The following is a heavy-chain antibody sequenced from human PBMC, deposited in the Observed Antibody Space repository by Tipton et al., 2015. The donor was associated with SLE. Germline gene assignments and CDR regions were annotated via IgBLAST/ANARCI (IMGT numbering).Heavy chain of an antibody. V-gene: IGHV3-7*01. CDR3: ARHYGSGSPRGMDV. CDR2: RNQDGSEK. D-gene: IGHD3-10*01. Sequence: QLVQSGGGLVQPGGSLRLSCAASGFTFSRYWMSWVRQAPGKGLEWVANRNQDGSEKYYVDSVKGRFTIARDNAKNSLYLQMNSLRAEDTAVYYCARHYGSGSPRGMDVWGKGTTVTVSS. J-gene: IGHJ6*04. CDR1: GFTFSRYW.